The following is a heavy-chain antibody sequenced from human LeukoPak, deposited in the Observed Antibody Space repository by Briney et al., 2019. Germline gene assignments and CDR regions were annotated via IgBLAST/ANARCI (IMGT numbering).Heavy chain of an antibody. D-gene: IGHD6-13*01. Sequence: GGSLRLSCAASGFTFSSYGMSWVRQAPGKGLEWVSAISGSGGSTYYADSVKGRFTISRDNAKNSLYLQMNSLRAEDTAVYYCARDPSPFDGYSSSWYPLDYWGQGTLVTVSS. V-gene: IGHV3-23*01. CDR2: ISGSGGST. J-gene: IGHJ4*02. CDR1: GFTFSSYG. CDR3: ARDPSPFDGYSSSWYPLDY.